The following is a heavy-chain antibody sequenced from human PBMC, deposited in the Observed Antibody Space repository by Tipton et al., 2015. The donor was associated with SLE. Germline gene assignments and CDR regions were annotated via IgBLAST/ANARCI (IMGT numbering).Heavy chain of an antibody. D-gene: IGHD6-13*01. Sequence: SLRLSCAASGFTFSSYAMSWVRQAPGKGLEWVSAISGSGGSTYYADSVKGRFTISRDNSKNTLYLQMNSLRAEDTAVYYCAKKGPGIAAAGTNFQHWGQGTRVTVSA. V-gene: IGHV3-23*01. CDR1: GFTFSSYA. CDR3: AKKGPGIAAAGTNFQH. J-gene: IGHJ1*01. CDR2: ISGSGGST.